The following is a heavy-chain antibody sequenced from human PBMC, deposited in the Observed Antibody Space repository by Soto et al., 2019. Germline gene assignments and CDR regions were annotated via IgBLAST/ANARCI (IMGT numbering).Heavy chain of an antibody. Sequence: VQLVESGGGVVQPGRSLRLSCAASGFTFSDYAMHWVRQAPCKGLEWVAVVSHDGRNTHYADSVKGRFTISRDSSKNTVSLEMTSLRAKDTAVYYCAKGGRQWLVTSDFNYWGQGALVTVSS. J-gene: IGHJ4*02. D-gene: IGHD6-19*01. CDR1: GFTFSDYA. CDR2: VSHDGRNT. V-gene: IGHV3-30*18. CDR3: AKGGRQWLVTSDFNY.